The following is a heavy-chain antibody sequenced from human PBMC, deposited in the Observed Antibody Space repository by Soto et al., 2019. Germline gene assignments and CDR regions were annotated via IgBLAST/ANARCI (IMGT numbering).Heavy chain of an antibody. Sequence: SEILCLTCTVSGGNISSYCWSWIRQPPGKGLEWIGYIYYSGSTNYNPSLKSRVTISVDTSKNQFSLKLSSVTAADTAVYYCARDMPDDAFDIWGQGTMVTVSS. D-gene: IGHD2-2*01. CDR2: IYYSGST. CDR1: GGNISSYC. J-gene: IGHJ3*02. CDR3: ARDMPDDAFDI. V-gene: IGHV4-59*01.